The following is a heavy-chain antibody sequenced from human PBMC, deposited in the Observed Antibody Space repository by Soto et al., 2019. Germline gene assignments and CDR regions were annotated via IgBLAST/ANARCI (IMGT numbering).Heavy chain of an antibody. D-gene: IGHD3-16*01. Sequence: QVQLQESGPGLVQPSETLSLTCTVSGGSLSAYHWTWIRQSPGKGLEWVGYISSTGSPANNPSLKSRVTMSLDKSSNQFYLKMNSVTAADTAMYYCARFSRSLGYADLWGRGTRVTVSS. J-gene: IGHJ5*02. CDR1: GGSLSAYH. CDR3: ARFSRSLGYADL. CDR2: ISSTGSP. V-gene: IGHV4-59*01.